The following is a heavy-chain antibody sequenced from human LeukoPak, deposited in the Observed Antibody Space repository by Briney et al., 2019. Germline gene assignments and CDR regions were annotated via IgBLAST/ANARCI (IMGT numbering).Heavy chain of an antibody. D-gene: IGHD6-6*01. CDR3: ATEDSSSSYNWFDP. J-gene: IGHJ5*02. CDR2: IYTSGST. CDR1: GGSISSGSYY. V-gene: IGHV4-61*02. Sequence: PSQTLSLTCTVSGGSISSGSYYWSWIRQPAGKGLEWIGRIYTSGSTNYNPSLKSRVTISVDTSKNQFSLKLSSVTAADTAVYYCATEDSSSSYNWFDPWGQGTLVTVSS.